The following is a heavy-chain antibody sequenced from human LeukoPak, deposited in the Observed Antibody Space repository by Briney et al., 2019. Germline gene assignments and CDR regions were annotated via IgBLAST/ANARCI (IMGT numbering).Heavy chain of an antibody. V-gene: IGHV3-30-3*01. CDR3: ARAYATWLYEVNGAFDI. CDR2: ISYDGSNK. CDR1: GXXXXSYA. J-gene: IGHJ3*02. Sequence: PGRSLRLSCAASGXXXXSYAXHWVRQAPXXXXXXVAVISYDGSNKYYADSVKGRFTISRDNSKNTLYLQMNSLRAEDTAVYYCARAYATWLYEVNGAFDIWGQGTMVTVSS. D-gene: IGHD2-8*01.